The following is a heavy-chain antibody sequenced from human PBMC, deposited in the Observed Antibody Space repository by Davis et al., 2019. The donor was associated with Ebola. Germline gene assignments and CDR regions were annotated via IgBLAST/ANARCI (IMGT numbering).Heavy chain of an antibody. CDR2: INAGNGNT. J-gene: IGHJ4*02. V-gene: IGHV1-3*01. Sequence: ASVKVSCKASGYTFTNYAMHWVRQAPGQRLEWMGWINAGNGNTKYSQKFQGRVTITADKSTSTAYMELSSLRSEDTAVYYCAREGGIAVADFDYWGQGTLVTVSS. CDR1: GYTFTNYA. D-gene: IGHD6-19*01. CDR3: AREGGIAVADFDY.